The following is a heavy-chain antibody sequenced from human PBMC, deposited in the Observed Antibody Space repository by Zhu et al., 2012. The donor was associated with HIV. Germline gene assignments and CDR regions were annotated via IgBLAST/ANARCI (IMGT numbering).Heavy chain of an antibody. Sequence: QVQLQESGPGLVKPSETLSLSCTVSGGTISSSSYFWAWTRQTPGKGLEWIGSIYYGGSTHYNPSLKSRLSISVDTSKNQFSLKLSSVTAADTALYHCAKTRTSGWYSYAFHVWGQGTMVTVSS. J-gene: IGHJ3*01. CDR3: AKTRTSGWYSYAFHV. CDR1: GGTISSSSYF. D-gene: IGHD6-19*01. CDR2: IYYGGST. V-gene: IGHV4-39*01.